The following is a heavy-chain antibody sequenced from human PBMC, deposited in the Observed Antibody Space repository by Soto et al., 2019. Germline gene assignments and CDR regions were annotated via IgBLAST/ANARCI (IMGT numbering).Heavy chain of an antibody. CDR1: GGTFSSYA. D-gene: IGHD1-7*01. CDR2: IIPIFGTA. CDR3: ARAGGELRGDWFDP. V-gene: IGHV1-69*01. Sequence: QVQLVQSGAEVKKPGSSVKVSCKASGGTFSSYAISWVRQAPGQGLEWMGGIIPIFGTANYAQKFQGRVTISADESPRTAYMGLSSLGSEGTAVDCGARAGGELRGDWFDPWGQGTLVTVSS. J-gene: IGHJ5*02.